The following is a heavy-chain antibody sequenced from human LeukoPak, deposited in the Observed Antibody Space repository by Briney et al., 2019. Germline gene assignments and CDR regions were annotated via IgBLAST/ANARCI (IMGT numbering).Heavy chain of an antibody. CDR2: ISGNGYST. Sequence: GGSLRLSCAASGFTFSSCAMTWVRQAPGKGLQWVSDISGNGYSTYYADSLKGRFTISRDNSKNTLYLQMNSLRAEDTAVYYCATNNSSWYIDQWGQGTLVTVSS. J-gene: IGHJ4*02. CDR3: ATNNSSWYIDQ. D-gene: IGHD6-13*01. V-gene: IGHV3-23*01. CDR1: GFTFSSCA.